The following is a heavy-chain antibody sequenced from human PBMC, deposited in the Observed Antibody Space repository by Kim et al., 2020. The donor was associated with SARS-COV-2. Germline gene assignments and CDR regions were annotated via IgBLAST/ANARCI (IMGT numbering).Heavy chain of an antibody. V-gene: IGHV3-23*01. J-gene: IGHJ4*02. CDR1: GFTFSSYA. Sequence: GGSLRLSCAASGFTFSSYAMSWVRPAPGKGLEWVSVINYSGGTTYYADAVKGRFTISRDNSKNTLFLQMNSLRAEDTAVYYCAKAAHLAAAVEYWGQGTLVTVSS. CDR2: INYSGGTT. D-gene: IGHD2-15*01. CDR3: AKAAHLAAAVEY.